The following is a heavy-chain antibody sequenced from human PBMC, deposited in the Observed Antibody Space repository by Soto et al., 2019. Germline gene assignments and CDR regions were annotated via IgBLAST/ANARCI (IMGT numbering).Heavy chain of an antibody. J-gene: IGHJ4*02. D-gene: IGHD2-2*01. V-gene: IGHV3-30-3*01. CDR1: GFTFSSYA. CDR3: ARGPSSLTRFDY. CDR2: ISYDGSNK. Sequence: PGGSLRLSCAASGFTFSSYAMHWVRKAPGKGLEWVAVISYDGSNKYYADSVKGRFTISRDNSKNTLYLQMNSLRAEDTAVYYCARGPSSLTRFDYWVQGTLVTVSS.